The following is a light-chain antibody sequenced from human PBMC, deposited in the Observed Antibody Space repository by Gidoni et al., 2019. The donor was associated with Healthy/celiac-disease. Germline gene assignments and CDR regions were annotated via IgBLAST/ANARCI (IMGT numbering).Light chain of an antibody. J-gene: IGKJ5*01. CDR2: AAS. CDR1: QGISSY. CDR3: PPSSRSPIP. V-gene: IGKV1-8*01. Sequence: AIRMTQSPSSFSASTGDRVTITCRASQGISSYLAWYQQKPGKAPKLLIYAASTLQSGVPSRFSGSGSGTAFTLPISCLPSADFAPYSCPPSSRSPIPFGPGPRLAIK.